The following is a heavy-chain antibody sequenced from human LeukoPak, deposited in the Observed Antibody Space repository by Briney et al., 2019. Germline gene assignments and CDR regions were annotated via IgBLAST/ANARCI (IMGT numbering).Heavy chain of an antibody. CDR1: GFTFSSYG. D-gene: IGHD3-9*01. CDR3: ARGQSNDWLFDY. Sequence: GGSLRLSCAASGFTFSSYGMHWVRQAPGKGLEWVAVIWYDGSNKYYADSVKGRFTISRDNSKNTLYLQMNSLRAEDTAVYYCARGQSNDWLFDYWGQGTLVTVSS. J-gene: IGHJ4*02. V-gene: IGHV3-33*01. CDR2: IWYDGSNK.